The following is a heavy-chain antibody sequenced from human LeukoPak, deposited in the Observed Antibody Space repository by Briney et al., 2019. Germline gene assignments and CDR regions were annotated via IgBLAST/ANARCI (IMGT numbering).Heavy chain of an antibody. V-gene: IGHV1-18*04. J-gene: IGHJ3*02. CDR2: ISAYNGNT. Sequence: ASVKVSCKASGYTITDYYMHWVRQAPGQGLEWMGWISAYNGNTNYAQKLQGRVTMTTDTSTSTAYMELRSLRSDDTAVYYCVRGAVAGLDAFDIWGQGTMVTVSS. CDR1: GYTITDYY. D-gene: IGHD6-19*01. CDR3: VRGAVAGLDAFDI.